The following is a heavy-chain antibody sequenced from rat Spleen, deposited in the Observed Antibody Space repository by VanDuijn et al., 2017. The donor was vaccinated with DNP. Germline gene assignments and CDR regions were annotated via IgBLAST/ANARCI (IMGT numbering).Heavy chain of an antibody. CDR2: ISTVGGNT. CDR1: GFTFSNYC. CDR3: ARHAYGYSLNYAMDA. D-gene: IGHD1-9*01. V-gene: IGHV5S11*01. J-gene: IGHJ4*01. Sequence: EVQLVESGGGLVQLGRSMKLSCPASGFTFSNYCLAWVRQPPTKGREGFTSISTVGGNTYYLDSVKARFTISRDNAKSTLYLQMDSLRSEETATYYCARHAYGYSLNYAMDAWGQGASVTVSS.